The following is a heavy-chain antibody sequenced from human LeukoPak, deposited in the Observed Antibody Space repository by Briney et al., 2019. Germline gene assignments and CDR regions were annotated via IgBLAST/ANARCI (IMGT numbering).Heavy chain of an antibody. V-gene: IGHV3-53*01. CDR2: IYSGGST. CDR1: GFTVSSNY. J-gene: IGHJ4*02. D-gene: IGHD3-10*01. Sequence: GGSLRLSCAASGFTVSSNYMSWVRQAPGKGLEWVSVIYSGGSTYYADSVKGRFTIARDNSKNTLYLQMNSLRAEDTAVYYRARVGYYYGSGYFDYWGQGTLVIVSS. CDR3: ARVGYYYGSGYFDY.